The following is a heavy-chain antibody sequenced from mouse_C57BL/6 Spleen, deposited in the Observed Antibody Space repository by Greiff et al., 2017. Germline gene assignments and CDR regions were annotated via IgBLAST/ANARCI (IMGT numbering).Heavy chain of an antibody. J-gene: IGHJ3*01. CDR2: INPGDGDT. V-gene: IGHV1-82*01. Sequence: QVQLKQSGPELVKPGASVKISCKASGYAFSSSWMNWVKQRPGKGLEWIGRINPGDGDTNYNGKFKGKATLTADKSSSTAYMQLSSLTSEDSAVYFCAREVLTVAWFAYWGQGTLVTVSA. CDR3: AREVLTVAWFAY. CDR1: GYAFSSSW. D-gene: IGHD4-1*01.